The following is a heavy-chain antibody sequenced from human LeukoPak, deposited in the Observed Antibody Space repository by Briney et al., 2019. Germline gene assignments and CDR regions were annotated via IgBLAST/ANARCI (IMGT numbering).Heavy chain of an antibody. CDR3: ARGGIVATEMTGDY. V-gene: IGHV1-18*01. CDR2: ISVYNGNT. Sequence: ASVKVSCKASGYTFTSYGISWVRQAPGQGLEWMGWISVYNGNTNYAQKFQDRVTMTTDTSTSIAYMELRSLRFDDTAAYYCARGGIVATEMTGDYWGQGTLVIVSS. CDR1: GYTFTSYG. D-gene: IGHD5-12*01. J-gene: IGHJ4*02.